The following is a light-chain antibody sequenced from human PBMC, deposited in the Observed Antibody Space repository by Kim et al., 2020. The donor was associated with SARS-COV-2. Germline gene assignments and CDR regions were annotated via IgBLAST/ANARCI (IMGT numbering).Light chain of an antibody. V-gene: IGKV2-24*01. CDR3: MKGIHPIT. Sequence: DIVMTQTPLSSPVTLGQPASISCRSSQSLVHSDGDTDLSWLQQRPGQTPRPLIYKISNRFAGVSDRFSGSGAGTDFTLKISRVEAEDVGVYYCMKGIHPITFGQGTRLEIK. CDR2: KIS. J-gene: IGKJ5*01. CDR1: QSLVHSDGDTD.